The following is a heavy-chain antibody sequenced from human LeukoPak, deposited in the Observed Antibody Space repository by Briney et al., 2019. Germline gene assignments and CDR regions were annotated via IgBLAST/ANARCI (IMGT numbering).Heavy chain of an antibody. CDR3: ARSTAGLDY. CDR1: GFTFSNYW. J-gene: IGHJ4*02. D-gene: IGHD1-1*01. CDR2: IRQDGSEK. Sequence: PGGSLRLSCAASGFTFSNYWMSWVRQAPGKGLEWVANIRQDGSEKYYVDSMRGRFTISRDNAENSLYLQMSSLRAEDTAVYYCARSTAGLDYWGQGTLVTVSS. V-gene: IGHV3-7*01.